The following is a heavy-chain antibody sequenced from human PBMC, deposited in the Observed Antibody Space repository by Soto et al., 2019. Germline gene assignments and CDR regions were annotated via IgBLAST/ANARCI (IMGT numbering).Heavy chain of an antibody. Sequence: QVQLVQSGAEVKKPGSSVKVSCKASGGTFSSYAISWVRQAPGQGLEWMGGIIPIFGTANYAQKFQGRVTITADESTRTAYMELSRLRSEDTAVYYCARGGRGVAGATTHFDYWGQGTLVTVSS. D-gene: IGHD1-26*01. CDR1: GGTFSSYA. V-gene: IGHV1-69*01. J-gene: IGHJ4*02. CDR2: IIPIFGTA. CDR3: ARGGRGVAGATTHFDY.